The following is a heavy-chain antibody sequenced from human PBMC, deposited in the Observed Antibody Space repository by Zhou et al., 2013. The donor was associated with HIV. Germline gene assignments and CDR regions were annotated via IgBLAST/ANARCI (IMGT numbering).Heavy chain of an antibody. CDR2: ISAYDGNS. J-gene: IGHJ4*02. CDR3: ATYCGTRTCSDY. D-gene: IGHD2-21*01. V-gene: IGHV1-18*01. Sequence: QVQLVQSGAEVKKPGASVRVSCKASNYTFTSYAIHWVRQAPGQGLEWMGWISAYDGNSNYAQKLQGRVIMTTDTSTSTAYMELRSLKSDDTALYYCATYCGTRTCSDYWGQGTLVTVSS. CDR1: NYTFTSYA.